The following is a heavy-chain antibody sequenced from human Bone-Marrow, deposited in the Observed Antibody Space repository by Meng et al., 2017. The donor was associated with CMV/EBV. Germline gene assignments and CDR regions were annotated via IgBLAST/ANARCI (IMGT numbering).Heavy chain of an antibody. Sequence: ASVKVSCKASGYTFTSYYMHWVRQAPGQGLEWMGWINPNSGGTNYAQKFQGRVTMTRDTSISTAYMELSRLRSDDTAVYYCARAEAATGTYDPWGQGTLVTVAS. CDR2: INPNSGGT. V-gene: IGHV1-2*02. CDR3: ARAEAATGTYDP. CDR1: GYTFTSYY. D-gene: IGHD1-1*01. J-gene: IGHJ5*02.